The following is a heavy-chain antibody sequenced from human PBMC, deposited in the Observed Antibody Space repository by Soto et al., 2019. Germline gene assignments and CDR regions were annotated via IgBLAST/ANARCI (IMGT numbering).Heavy chain of an antibody. V-gene: IGHV1-24*01. CDR2: FDPEDGET. J-gene: IGHJ6*02. CDR1: GYTLTELS. D-gene: IGHD3-10*01. CDR3: ATGGTMVRGVKYYYGMDV. Sequence: GASVKVSCKVSGYTLTELSMHWVRQAPGKGLEWMGGFDPEDGETIYAQKFQGRVTMTEDTSTDTAYMELSSLRSEDTAVYYCATGGTMVRGVKYYYGMDVWGQGTTVTVSS.